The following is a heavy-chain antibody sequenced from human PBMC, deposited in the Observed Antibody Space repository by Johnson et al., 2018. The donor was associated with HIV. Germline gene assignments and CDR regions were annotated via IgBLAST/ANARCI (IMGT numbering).Heavy chain of an antibody. CDR2: ISFDGSKK. V-gene: IGHV3-30-3*02. J-gene: IGHJ3*02. Sequence: QVQLVESGGGLVQPGGSLRLSCAASGFTFSSSAMHWARQAPGKGLEWVALISFDGSKKYYADSVKCRFTVSRDNSKNTLYLQMNSLRAEDTAVYYCAKHGGDDAFDIWGQGTMVTVSS. CDR1: GFTFSSSA. CDR3: AKHGGDDAFDI. D-gene: IGHD3-16*01.